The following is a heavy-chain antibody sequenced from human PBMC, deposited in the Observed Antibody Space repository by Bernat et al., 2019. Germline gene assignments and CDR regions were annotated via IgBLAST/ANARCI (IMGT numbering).Heavy chain of an antibody. CDR1: GFTFSSYW. V-gene: IGHV3-7*04. CDR2: IKQDGSEK. Sequence: EVQLVESGGGLVQPGGSLRLSCAASGFTFSSYWMSWVRQAPGKGLEWVANIKQDGSEKYYVDSVKGRFTISRDNAKNSLYLQMNSLRADDTAVYYCARDPKATVRVYYYYGMDVWGQGTTVTVSS. J-gene: IGHJ6*02. CDR3: ARDPKATVRVYYYYGMDV. D-gene: IGHD4-17*01.